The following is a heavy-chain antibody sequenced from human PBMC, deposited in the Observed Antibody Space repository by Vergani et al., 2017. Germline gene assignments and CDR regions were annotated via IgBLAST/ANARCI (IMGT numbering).Heavy chain of an antibody. CDR3: ARSSGWGTLSFDY. CDR2: IYYSGTT. CDR1: GGSISSKIYY. V-gene: IGHV4-39*07. D-gene: IGHD6-19*01. J-gene: IGHJ4*02. Sequence: QLQLQESGPGLVKPSETLSLTCTVSGGSISSKIYYWNWIRQPPGGGLEWIGAIYYSGTTYYNPSLKSRVTMSVDTPKNQFSLKLSSVTAADTAVYYCARSSGWGTLSFDYWGQGTLVTVSS.